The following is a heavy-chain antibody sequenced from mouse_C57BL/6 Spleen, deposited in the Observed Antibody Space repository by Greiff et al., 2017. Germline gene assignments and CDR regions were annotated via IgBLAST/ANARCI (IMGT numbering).Heavy chain of an antibody. D-gene: IGHD2-4*01. Sequence: QVQLQQPGAELVMPGASVKLSCTASGYTFTSYWMHWVKQRPGTGLAWIGEIDPSDSYTNYNQKFKGKSTLTVDKSSSTAYMQLSSLTSVDSADYYWARQVFYDYQRFWYCDVWGTGTTVTVSS. V-gene: IGHV1-69*01. CDR2: IDPSDSYT. J-gene: IGHJ1*03. CDR3: ARQVFYDYQRFWYCDV. CDR1: GYTFTSYW.